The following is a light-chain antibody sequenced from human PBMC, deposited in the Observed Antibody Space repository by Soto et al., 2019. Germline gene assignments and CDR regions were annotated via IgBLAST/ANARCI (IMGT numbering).Light chain of an antibody. CDR1: QSVSSY. CDR3: QRRGEWPRT. V-gene: IGKV3-11*01. J-gene: IGKJ2*01. CDR2: GAS. Sequence: EIVLTQSPATLCLSPGERATLSCRASQSVSSYLAWYQQKPGQAPRLLIYGASNRATGIPARFTGSGSGTDFTLTISSLEPEDFAVYYCQRRGEWPRTFGQGTKLEIK.